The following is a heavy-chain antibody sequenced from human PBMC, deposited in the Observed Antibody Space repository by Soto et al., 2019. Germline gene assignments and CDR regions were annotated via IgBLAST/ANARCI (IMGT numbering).Heavy chain of an antibody. CDR1: GGSISNADYY. J-gene: IGHJ6*02. CDR3: ARAIVVTVGGMDV. V-gene: IGHV4-30-4*01. Sequence: QVQLQELGPGLVKPSQTLSLTCTVSGGSISNADYYWSWVRQPPGKGLEWIGYIYYSGSSFFNPSLKSRVTMSQDTSKNQFSLRLTSVTAADTAVYYCARAIVVTVGGMDVWGRGTTVTVSS. D-gene: IGHD5-12*01. CDR2: IYYSGSS.